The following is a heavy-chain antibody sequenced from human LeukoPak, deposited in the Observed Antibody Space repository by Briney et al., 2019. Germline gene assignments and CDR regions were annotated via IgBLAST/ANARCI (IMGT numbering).Heavy chain of an antibody. Sequence: TSETLSLTCTVSSGSISGHYWSWIRQPPGEGLEWIGNIYYSGSTNYNPSLESRVTISVDTSKNQFSLKLSSVTAADTAVYYCARHSSGWYYVDYWGQGTLVTVSS. CDR1: SGSISGHY. J-gene: IGHJ4*02. V-gene: IGHV4-59*11. CDR3: ARHSSGWYYVDY. CDR2: IYYSGST. D-gene: IGHD6-19*01.